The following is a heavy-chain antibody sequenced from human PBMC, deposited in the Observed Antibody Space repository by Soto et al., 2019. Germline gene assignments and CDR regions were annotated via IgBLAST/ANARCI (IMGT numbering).Heavy chain of an antibody. CDR1: GGSFSGYY. CDR2: INHSGST. V-gene: IGHV4-34*01. Sequence: SETLSLTCAVYGGSFSGYYWSWIRQPPGKGLEWIGEINHSGSTNYNPSLKSRVTISVDTSKNQFSLKLSSVTAADTAVYYCARGRHYGSGTYGYYYGMDVWGQGTTVTVS. CDR3: ARGRHYGSGTYGYYYGMDV. J-gene: IGHJ6*02. D-gene: IGHD3-10*01.